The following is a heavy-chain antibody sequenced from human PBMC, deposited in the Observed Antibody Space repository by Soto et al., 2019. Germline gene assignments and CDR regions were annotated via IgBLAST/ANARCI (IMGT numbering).Heavy chain of an antibody. V-gene: IGHV3-33*01. Sequence: QGQLVESGGGVVQPGRSLRLSCVASGFDFKTYGMHWVRQAPGKGLEWVAVIGFDGTNIHFSDSVRGRFSISRDNSENTVSLQMKSLRVEDTALYYCVRTACVINNCSYRGVRWGQGTLVTV. J-gene: IGHJ4*02. CDR1: GFDFKTYG. CDR3: VRTACVINNCSYRGVR. D-gene: IGHD1-20*01. CDR2: IGFDGTNI.